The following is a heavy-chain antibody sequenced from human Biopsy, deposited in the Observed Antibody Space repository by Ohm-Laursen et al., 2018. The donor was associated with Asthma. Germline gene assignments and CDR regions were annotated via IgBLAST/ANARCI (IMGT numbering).Heavy chain of an antibody. V-gene: IGHV3-53*01. CDR1: GFTVSRDH. CDR3: ARGDSSGWSHYYFDY. Sequence: SLRLSCTASGFTVSRDHMFWVRQAPGKGLEGVSVIYSGGTSDTADSVRGRFTISRDFYKNTLYLQMDSLRAEDTAVYYCARGDSSGWSHYYFDYWGQGTPVTVSS. D-gene: IGHD6-19*01. J-gene: IGHJ4*02. CDR2: IYSGGTS.